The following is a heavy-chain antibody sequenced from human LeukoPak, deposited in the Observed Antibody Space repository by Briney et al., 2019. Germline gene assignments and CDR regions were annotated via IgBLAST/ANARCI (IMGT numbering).Heavy chain of an antibody. CDR1: GYTFTSYD. CDR2: MNPNSGNT. Sequence: ASVKVSCKASGYTFTSYDINWVRQATGQGLEWMGWMNPNSGNTGYAQKFQGRVTMTRNTSISTAYMELSSLRSEDTAVYYCARSDTAMVYFDYWGQGTLVTVSS. CDR3: ARSDTAMVYFDY. V-gene: IGHV1-8*01. J-gene: IGHJ4*02. D-gene: IGHD5-18*01.